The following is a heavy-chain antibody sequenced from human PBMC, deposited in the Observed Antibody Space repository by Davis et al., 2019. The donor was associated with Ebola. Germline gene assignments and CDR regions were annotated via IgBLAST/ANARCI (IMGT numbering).Heavy chain of an antibody. J-gene: IGHJ3*02. V-gene: IGHV1-18*04. CDR2: ISAYNGNT. D-gene: IGHD2-21*01. CDR3: ARRRDYDAFDI. CDR1: GYTFTSYY. Sequence: ASVKVSCKASGYTFTSYYMHWVRQAPGQGLEWMGWISAYNGNTNYAQKLQGRVTMTTDTSTSTAYMELRSLRSDDTAVYYCARRRDYDAFDIWGQGTMVTVSS.